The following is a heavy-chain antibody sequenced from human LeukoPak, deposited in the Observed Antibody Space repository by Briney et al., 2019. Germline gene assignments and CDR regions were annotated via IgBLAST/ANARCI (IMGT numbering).Heavy chain of an antibody. J-gene: IGHJ4*02. CDR1: GNALTELS. V-gene: IGHV1-24*01. Sequence: ASVKVSCKVSGNALTELSINWVRQAPGRGLEWMGGFDPEEGETIYAQKFQGRVTMTEDTSADTSYMELSSLRAEDTAVYYCARGSTYYDSSGQVPFDYWGQGTLVTVSS. CDR2: FDPEEGET. CDR3: ARGSTYYDSSGQVPFDY. D-gene: IGHD3-22*01.